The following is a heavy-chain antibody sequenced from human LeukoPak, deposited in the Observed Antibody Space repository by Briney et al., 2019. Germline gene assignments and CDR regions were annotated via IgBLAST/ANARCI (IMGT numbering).Heavy chain of an antibody. CDR2: ISYDGSNK. J-gene: IGHJ4*02. D-gene: IGHD6-6*01. CDR1: GFTFSSYG. CDR3: AKERSIAARPFYFDY. Sequence: PGRSLRLSCAASGFTFSSYGMHWVRQAPGKGLEWVAVISYDGSNKYYADSVKGRFTISRDNSKNTLYLQMNSLRAEDTAVYYCAKERSIAARPFYFDYWGQGTLVTVSS. V-gene: IGHV3-30*18.